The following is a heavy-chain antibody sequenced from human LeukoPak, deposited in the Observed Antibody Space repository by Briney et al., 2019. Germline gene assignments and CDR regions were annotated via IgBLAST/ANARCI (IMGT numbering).Heavy chain of an antibody. J-gene: IGHJ3*02. Sequence: PGGSLRLSCAASGFTFSSYAMSWVRQAPGKGLEWVSAISGSGGSTYYADSVKGRFTISRDNSKNTLYLQMNSLRAEDTAVYYCAKDSVRYCSSTSCYFVAFDIWGQGTMVTVSS. CDR2: ISGSGGST. CDR3: AKDSVRYCSSTSCYFVAFDI. CDR1: GFTFSSYA. V-gene: IGHV3-23*01. D-gene: IGHD2-2*01.